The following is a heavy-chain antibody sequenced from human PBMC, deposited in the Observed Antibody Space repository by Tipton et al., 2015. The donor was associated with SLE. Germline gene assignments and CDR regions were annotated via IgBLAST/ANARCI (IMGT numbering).Heavy chain of an antibody. D-gene: IGHD5-24*01. CDR1: GDSIGTYY. V-gene: IGHV4-59*01. CDR3: VRRGYKAWYFDL. CDR2: VYYVGST. Sequence: LRLSCTVSGDSIGTYYWNWTRQSPGKGLEWIGNVYYVGSTNYNPSLKGRVTISVATSRNQFSLKLRSVTAADTAVYYCVRRGYKAWYFDLWGRGALVTVSS. J-gene: IGHJ2*01.